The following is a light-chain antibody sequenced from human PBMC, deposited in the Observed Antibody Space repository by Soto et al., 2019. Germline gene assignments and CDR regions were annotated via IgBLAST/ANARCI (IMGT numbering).Light chain of an antibody. CDR3: QHYFNWPYT. CDR2: GAS. Sequence: EVVMTQSPGIRCLSLGKRTTLSCRASQSVRSTYLAWYQQKPGRAPRLLIYGASTRATGIPARFSGSGSGTALTLTISNLQSEDFALYYCQHYFNWPYTFGQGTKV. V-gene: IGKV3-15*01. J-gene: IGKJ2*01. CDR1: QSVRSTY.